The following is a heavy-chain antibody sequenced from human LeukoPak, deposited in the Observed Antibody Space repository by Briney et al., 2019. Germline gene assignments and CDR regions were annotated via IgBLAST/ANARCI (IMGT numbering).Heavy chain of an antibody. J-gene: IGHJ4*02. CDR3: ARHLSPYSSGWSPLDY. CDR1: GYSFTSYW. V-gene: IGHV5-51*01. CDR2: IYPGDSDT. Sequence: GESLKISCKGSGYSFTSYWIGWVRQMPGKGLEWMGIIYPGDSDTRYSPSFQGQVTISADKSISTAYLQWSSLKASDTAIYYCARHLSPYSSGWSPLDYWGQGTLVTVSS. D-gene: IGHD6-19*01.